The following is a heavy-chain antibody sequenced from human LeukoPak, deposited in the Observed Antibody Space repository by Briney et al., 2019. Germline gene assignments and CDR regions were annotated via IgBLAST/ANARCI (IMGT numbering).Heavy chain of an antibody. CDR1: GFTFSSYG. CDR2: IWYDGSYK. J-gene: IGHJ4*02. V-gene: IGHV3-33*01. D-gene: IGHD1-26*01. Sequence: GGSLRLSCAASGFTFSSYGMHWVPQAPGKGLEWVAVIWYDGSYKYYADSVKGRFTISRDNSKNTLYLQMNSLRAEDTAVYYCARGEVGATLTDYWGQGTLVTVSS. CDR3: ARGEVGATLTDY.